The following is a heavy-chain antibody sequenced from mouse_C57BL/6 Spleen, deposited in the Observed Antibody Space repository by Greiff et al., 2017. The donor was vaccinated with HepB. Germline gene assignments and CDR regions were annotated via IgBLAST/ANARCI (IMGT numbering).Heavy chain of an antibody. CDR3: TTFYDYDYAMDY. CDR1: GYTFTDYE. V-gene: IGHV1-15*01. CDR2: IDPETGGT. Sequence: VQLQQSGAELVRPGASVTLSCKASGYTFTDYEMHWVKQTPVHGLEWIGAIDPETGGTAYNQKFKGKAILTADKSSSTAYMELRSLTSEDSAVYYCTTFYDYDYAMDYWGQGTLVTVSA. J-gene: IGHJ3*01. D-gene: IGHD2-4*01.